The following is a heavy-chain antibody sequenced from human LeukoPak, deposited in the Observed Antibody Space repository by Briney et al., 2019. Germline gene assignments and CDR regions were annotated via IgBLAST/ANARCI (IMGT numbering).Heavy chain of an antibody. J-gene: IGHJ3*02. CDR2: IYYSGST. CDR3: ARSGGVVTGAFDI. CDR1: GGSISSYY. D-gene: IGHD2-21*02. Sequence: SETLSLTCTVSGGSISSYYWSWIRQPPGKGLEWIGYIYYSGSTNYNPSLKSRVTISVDTSKNQFSLKLSSVTAADTAVYYCARSGGVVTGAFDIWGQGTMVTVSS. V-gene: IGHV4-59*01.